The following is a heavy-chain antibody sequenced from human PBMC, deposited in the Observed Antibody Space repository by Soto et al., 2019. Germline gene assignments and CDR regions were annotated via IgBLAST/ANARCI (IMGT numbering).Heavy chain of an antibody. V-gene: IGHV3-30*18. Sequence: QVQLVESGGGVVQPGRSLRLSCAASGFTFRGFGMHWVRQAPGKGLEWMAAISHDGSNIYHADSVKGRFTISRDNSKNTLYLQMDSLRVEDTAVYYCAKESAWLAFDYWGQGTLVTVSS. CDR3: AKESAWLAFDY. D-gene: IGHD6-19*01. J-gene: IGHJ4*02. CDR1: GFTFRGFG. CDR2: ISHDGSNI.